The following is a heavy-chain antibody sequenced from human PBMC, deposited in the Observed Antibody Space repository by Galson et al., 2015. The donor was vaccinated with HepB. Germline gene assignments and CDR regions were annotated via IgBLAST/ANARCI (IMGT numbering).Heavy chain of an antibody. CDR2: ISSSSSYT. CDR3: ARTVITGTSSYAFDI. V-gene: IGHV3-11*06. J-gene: IGHJ3*02. D-gene: IGHD1-7*01. Sequence: SLRLSCAASGFTFSDYYMSWIRQAPGKGLEWVSYISSSSSYTNYADSVKGRFTISRDNAKNSLYLQMNSLRAEDTAVYYCARTVITGTSSYAFDIWGQGTMVTVSS. CDR1: GFTFSDYY.